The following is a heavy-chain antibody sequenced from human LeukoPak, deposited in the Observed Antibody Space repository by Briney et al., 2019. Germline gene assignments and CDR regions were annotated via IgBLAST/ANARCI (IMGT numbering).Heavy chain of an antibody. D-gene: IGHD3-10*01. CDR1: GFTFGSYS. CDR3: ARVTYGSGIDY. CDR2: ISSSSSYI. J-gene: IGHJ4*02. V-gene: IGHV3-21*01. Sequence: GGSLRLSCAASGFTFGSYSMNWVRQAPGKGLEWVSSISSSSSYIYYADSVKGRFTISRDNAKNSLYLQMNSLRAEDTAVYYCARVTYGSGIDYWGQGTLVTVSS.